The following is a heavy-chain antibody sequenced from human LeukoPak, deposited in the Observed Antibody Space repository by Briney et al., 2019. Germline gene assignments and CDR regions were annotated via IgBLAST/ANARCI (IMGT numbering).Heavy chain of an antibody. V-gene: IGHV3-15*01. CDR3: AKASAPQYPLHFDY. Sequence: PGGSLRLSCAASGFTFNNAWMNWVRQAPGKGLEWVGRIKSKTDGGTTDYAAPVKGRFTISRDDSKNTLYMQMNSLKTEDTAVYYCAKASAPQYPLHFDYWGQGTLVTVSS. D-gene: IGHD2-2*01. CDR1: GFTFNNAW. J-gene: IGHJ4*02. CDR2: IKSKTDGGTT.